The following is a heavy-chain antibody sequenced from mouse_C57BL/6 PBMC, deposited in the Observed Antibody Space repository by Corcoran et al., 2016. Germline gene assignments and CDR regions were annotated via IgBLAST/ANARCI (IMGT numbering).Heavy chain of an antibody. CDR2: INTYSGVP. J-gene: IGHJ3*01. V-gene: IGHV9-3*01. CDR1: GYTFTTYG. D-gene: IGHD1-1*01. Sequence: QIQLVQSGPELKKPGETVKISGKASGYTFTTYGMSWVKQAPGKGLKWMGWINTYSGVPTYADDFKGRFAFSLETSASTAYLQINNLKNEDTATYFCAGIYYGSSPFAYWGQGTLVTVSA. CDR3: AGIYYGSSPFAY.